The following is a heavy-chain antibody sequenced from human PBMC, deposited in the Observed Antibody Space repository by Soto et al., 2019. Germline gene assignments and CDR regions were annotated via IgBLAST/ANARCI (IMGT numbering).Heavy chain of an antibody. CDR2: ISGSGGST. CDR1: GFTFSSYA. CDR3: ANLAAYSSGWLPGMDV. Sequence: HPGGSLRLSCAASGFTFSSYAMSWVRQAPGKGLEWVSAISGSGGSTYYADSVKGRFTISRDNSKNTLYLQMNSLRAEDTAVYYCANLAAYSSGWLPGMDVWGQGTTVTVSS. D-gene: IGHD6-19*01. J-gene: IGHJ6*02. V-gene: IGHV3-23*01.